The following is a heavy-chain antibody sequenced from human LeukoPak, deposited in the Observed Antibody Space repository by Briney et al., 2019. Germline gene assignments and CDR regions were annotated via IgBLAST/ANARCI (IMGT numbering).Heavy chain of an antibody. CDR3: AKGLRIGWELPPY. Sequence: PGGSLRLSCAASGFTFSSYGMHWVRQAPGKGLEWVAFIRYDGSNKYYADSVKGRFTISRDNSKNTLYLQMNSLRAEDTAVYYCAKGLRIGWELPPYWGQGTLVTVSS. V-gene: IGHV3-30*02. CDR1: GFTFSSYG. J-gene: IGHJ4*02. D-gene: IGHD1-26*01. CDR2: IRYDGSNK.